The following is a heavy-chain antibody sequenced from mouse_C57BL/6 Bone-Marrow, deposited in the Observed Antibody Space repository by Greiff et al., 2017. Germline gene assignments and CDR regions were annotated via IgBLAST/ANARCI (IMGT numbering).Heavy chain of an antibody. CDR1: GYSFTDYN. V-gene: IGHV1-39*01. J-gene: IGHJ4*01. CDR3: ARGYDYDYAMDY. Sequence: VQLQQSGPELVKPGASVKISCKASGYSFTDYNMNWVQQSNGKSLEWIGVINPNYGTTSYNQKFKGKVTLTVDQSSSTVYMQLNSLTSEDSAVYYCARGYDYDYAMDYWGQGTSVTVSS. CDR2: INPNYGTT. D-gene: IGHD2-4*01.